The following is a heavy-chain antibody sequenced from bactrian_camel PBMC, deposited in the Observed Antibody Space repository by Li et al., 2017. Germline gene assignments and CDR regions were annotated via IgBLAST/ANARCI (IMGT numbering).Heavy chain of an antibody. CDR2: IYTGGST. V-gene: IGHV3S9*01. D-gene: IGHD2*01. CDR3: AARGPYCYTKLSVRDFTY. CDR1: GFTFSDYT. J-gene: IGHJ6*01. Sequence: HVQLVESGGGSVQAGGSLRLSCAASGFTFSDYTMSWVRQSPGKGLERVSTIYTGGSTYYADSVKGRFTISRDNAKNTLTLQMNSLKPEDTAMYYCAARGPYCYTKLSVRDFTYWGQGTQVTVS.